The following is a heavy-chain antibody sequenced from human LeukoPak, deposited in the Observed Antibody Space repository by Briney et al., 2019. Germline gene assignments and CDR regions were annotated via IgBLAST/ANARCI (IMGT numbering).Heavy chain of an antibody. D-gene: IGHD1-26*01. CDR3: ARVKEGATFYYYAMDV. CDR2: INHSGST. J-gene: IGHJ6*02. CDR1: GGSFSGYY. Sequence: SETLSLTCAVYGGSFSGYYWSWIRQPPGKGLEWIGEINHSGSTNNNLSLKSRVTISVDTSKKQFSLNLSSVTAADTAVYYCARVKEGATFYYYAMDVWGQGTTVTVSS. V-gene: IGHV4-34*01.